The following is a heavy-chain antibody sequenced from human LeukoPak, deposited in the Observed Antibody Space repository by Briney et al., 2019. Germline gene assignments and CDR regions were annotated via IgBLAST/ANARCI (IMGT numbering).Heavy chain of an antibody. V-gene: IGHV3-33*01. D-gene: IGHD6-25*01. CDR2: IWYDGSNK. CDR3: ARAAIPGNWFDP. Sequence: PGGSLRLSCAASGFTFSSYGMHWVRQAPGKGLEWVAVIWYDGSNKYYADSVKGRFTISRDNSKNTLYLQMNSLRAEDTAVYYCARAAIPGNWFDPWRQGTLDTVSS. J-gene: IGHJ5*02. CDR1: GFTFSSYG.